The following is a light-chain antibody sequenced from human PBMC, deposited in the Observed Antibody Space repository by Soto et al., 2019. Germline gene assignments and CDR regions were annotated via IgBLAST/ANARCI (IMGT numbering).Light chain of an antibody. Sequence: EIVLTQSPGTLSLSPGERATLSCRASQSVSSNYLAWYQQIPGQAPRLLIYGASSRATGIPDRFSGSGSGTEFTLTISRLEPEDFAVYYCQQYGTSPQTFGQGTRWIS. CDR3: QQYGTSPQT. CDR1: QSVSSNY. V-gene: IGKV3-20*01. J-gene: IGKJ1*01. CDR2: GAS.